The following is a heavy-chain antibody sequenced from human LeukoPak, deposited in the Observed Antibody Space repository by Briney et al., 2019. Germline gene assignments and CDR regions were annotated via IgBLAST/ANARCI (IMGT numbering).Heavy chain of an antibody. CDR3: AKEQGAEAGYSSSWPNYYYYYGMDV. J-gene: IGHJ6*02. CDR1: GDSVTSGNYY. V-gene: IGHV4-39*07. Sequence: SGTLSLTCTVSGDSVTSGNYYWSWVRQPPGKGLEWIGSTHYSWSTYDNPSLKSRVTMSIDTSNNQFSLRLTSVTAADTAVYYCAKEQGAEAGYSSSWPNYYYYYGMDVWGQGTTVTVSS. D-gene: IGHD6-13*01. CDR2: THYSWST.